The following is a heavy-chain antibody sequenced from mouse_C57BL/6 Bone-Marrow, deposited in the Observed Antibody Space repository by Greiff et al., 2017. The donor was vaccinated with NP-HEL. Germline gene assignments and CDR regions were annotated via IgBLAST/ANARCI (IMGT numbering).Heavy chain of an antibody. J-gene: IGHJ2*01. CDR2: ILPGSGST. Sequence: VKVVESGAELMKPGASVKLSCKATGYTFTGYWIEWVKQRPGHGLEWIGEILPGSGSTNYNEKFKGKATFTADTSSNTAYMQLSSLTTEDSAIYYCARWELAYYGSSPYYFDYWGQGTTLTVSS. D-gene: IGHD1-1*01. CDR3: ARWELAYYGSSPYYFDY. CDR1: GYTFTGYW. V-gene: IGHV1-9*01.